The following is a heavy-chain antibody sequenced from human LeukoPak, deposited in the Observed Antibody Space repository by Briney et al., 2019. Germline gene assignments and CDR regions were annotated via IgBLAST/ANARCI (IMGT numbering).Heavy chain of an antibody. V-gene: IGHV1-2*02. CDR1: GYTFTGYY. J-gene: IGHJ4*02. CDR2: INPNSGGT. CDR3: ARGEDSSSWCFDY. D-gene: IGHD6-13*01. Sequence: ASVKVSCKASGYTFTGYYMHWVRQAPGQGLEWMGWINPNSGGTNYAQKSQGRVTMTRDTAISTAYMELSRLRSEDTAVYYCARGEDSSSWCFDYWGQGTLVTVSS.